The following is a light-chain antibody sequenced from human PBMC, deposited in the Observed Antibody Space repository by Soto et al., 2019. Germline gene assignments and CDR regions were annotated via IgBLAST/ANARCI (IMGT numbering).Light chain of an antibody. J-gene: IGKJ4*01. Sequence: QMTQSPSALSASVGDRVTITCRASQSISSYLNWYQQKPGKAPKLLIYAASSLQSGVPSRFSGSGSGTDFTLTISRLEPEDFAVYYCQQYGSSLLNCGGGTKGDIK. V-gene: IGKV1-39*01. CDR1: QSISSY. CDR3: QQYGSSLLN. CDR2: AAS.